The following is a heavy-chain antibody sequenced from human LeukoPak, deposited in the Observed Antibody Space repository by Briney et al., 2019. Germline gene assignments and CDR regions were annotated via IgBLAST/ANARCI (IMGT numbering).Heavy chain of an antibody. CDR1: GFTFNNYG. J-gene: IGHJ4*02. CDR2: IRYNGNNQ. Sequence: GGSLRLSCAASGFTFNNYGMHWVRQAPGKGLEWVAFIRYNGNNQYYADSVKGRFTISRDNSKHTLYLQMNSLRAEDTAVYYCSKWKAIVLVPAARSPIDYWGQGTLVTVS. CDR3: SKWKAIVLVPAARSPIDY. D-gene: IGHD2-2*01. V-gene: IGHV3-30*02.